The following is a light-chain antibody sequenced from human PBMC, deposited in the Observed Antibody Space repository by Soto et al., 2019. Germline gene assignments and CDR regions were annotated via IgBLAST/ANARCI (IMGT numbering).Light chain of an antibody. CDR1: SSDVGSYNL. CDR3: CSYAGSGTWV. J-gene: IGLJ3*02. CDR2: EVS. Sequence: QSALTQPASVSGSPGQSITISCTGTSSDVGSYNLVSWYQQHPGKAPKVMIYEVSKRPSGVSNRFSGSKSGNAASLTISGLQAEDEADYYCCSYAGSGTWVFGGGTKVTVL. V-gene: IGLV2-23*02.